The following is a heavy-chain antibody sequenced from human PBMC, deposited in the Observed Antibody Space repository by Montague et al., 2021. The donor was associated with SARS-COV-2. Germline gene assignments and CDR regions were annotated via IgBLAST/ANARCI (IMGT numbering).Heavy chain of an antibody. V-gene: IGHV3-30-3*01. CDR2: TSNDGTNK. CDR3: ARARRAYGSGTYNRYYNYGMDV. D-gene: IGHD3-10*01. Sequence: SLRLSCAASGFTFSSYAMHWVRQAPGKGLEWVALTSNDGTNKYHADSVKGRFTISRDNPNNTVYLEVDSLRAEDTAVYYCARARRAYGSGTYNRYYNYGMDVWGQGTTVTVSS. CDR1: GFTFSSYA. J-gene: IGHJ6*02.